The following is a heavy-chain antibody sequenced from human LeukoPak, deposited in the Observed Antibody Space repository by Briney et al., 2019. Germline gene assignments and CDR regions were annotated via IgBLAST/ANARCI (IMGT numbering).Heavy chain of an antibody. D-gene: IGHD6-13*01. J-gene: IGHJ4*02. Sequence: SETLSLTCTVSGGSISSYYWSWIRQPPGKGLEWIGYIYYSGSTNYNPSLKSRVTISVDTSKNQFSLKLSSVTAADTAVYYCARAAGVAAAGREFDYWGQGTLVTVSS. V-gene: IGHV4-59*01. CDR3: ARAAGVAAAGREFDY. CDR2: IYYSGST. CDR1: GGSISSYY.